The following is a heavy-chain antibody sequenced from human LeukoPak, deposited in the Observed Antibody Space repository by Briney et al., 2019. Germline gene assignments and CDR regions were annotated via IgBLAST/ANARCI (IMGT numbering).Heavy chain of an antibody. Sequence: SDTLSLPCTVSGGPINSSSYYWAWIRQPPGKGLEWIGDVYYSGRTYSSPSLKSRVAISVDTSWNQFSLNLNSVTAADTAVYYCARRRYYDSTGYLDWGQGTLVTVSS. CDR1: GGPINSSSYY. D-gene: IGHD3-22*01. CDR2: VYYSGRT. CDR3: ARRRYYDSTGYLD. J-gene: IGHJ1*01. V-gene: IGHV4-39*01.